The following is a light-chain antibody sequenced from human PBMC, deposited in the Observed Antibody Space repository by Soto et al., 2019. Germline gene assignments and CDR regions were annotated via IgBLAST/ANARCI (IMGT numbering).Light chain of an antibody. V-gene: IGLV1-47*01. CDR1: KSDIVSSY. CDR2: MNS. J-gene: IGLJ1*01. Sequence: VLTQPPSASWAPGQRVTFSCSGSKSDIVSSYVFLYQQLPGMSPKLLIHMNSQRPSGVPARFYGSKSGTSASLAISWLRYEDEADYYCTPWHDRLXGHVLGTGTKVXVX. CDR3: TPWHDRLXGHV.